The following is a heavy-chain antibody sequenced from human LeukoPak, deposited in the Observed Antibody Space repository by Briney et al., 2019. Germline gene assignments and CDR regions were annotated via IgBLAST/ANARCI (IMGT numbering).Heavy chain of an antibody. D-gene: IGHD3-22*01. J-gene: IGHJ3*02. CDR2: LYGGGST. CDR1: GFTVSSNY. V-gene: IGHV3-66*01. CDR3: ARENYYYDSSGHYYGGFDI. Sequence: GGSLRLSCAASGFTVSSNYMTWVRQAPGKGLEWVSVLYGGGSTYYADSVKGRFTISRDDSKNTLYLQMNSLRAEDTAVYYCARENYYYDSSGHYYGGFDIWGQGTMVTVSS.